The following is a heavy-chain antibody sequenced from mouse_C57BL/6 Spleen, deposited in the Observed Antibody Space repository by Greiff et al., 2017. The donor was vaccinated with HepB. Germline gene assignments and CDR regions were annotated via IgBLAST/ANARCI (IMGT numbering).Heavy chain of an antibody. CDR3: VRDGSSRYFDV. CDR1: GFSFNTYA. D-gene: IGHD1-1*01. CDR2: IRSKSNNYAT. Sequence: EVMLVESGGGLVQPKGSLKLSCAASGFSFNTYAMNWVRQAPGKGLEWVARIRSKSNNYATYYADSVKDRFTISRDDSESMLYLQMNNLKTEDTAMYYCVRDGSSRYFDVWGTGTTVTVSS. V-gene: IGHV10-1*01. J-gene: IGHJ1*03.